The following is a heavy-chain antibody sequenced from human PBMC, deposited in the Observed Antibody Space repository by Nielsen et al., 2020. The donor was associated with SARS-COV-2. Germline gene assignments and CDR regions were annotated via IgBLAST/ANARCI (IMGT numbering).Heavy chain of an antibody. CDR2: ISYSGST. CDR1: GGSISSYY. J-gene: IGHJ4*02. D-gene: IGHD3-10*01. V-gene: IGHV4-59*01. Sequence: SETLSLTCTVSGGSISSYYWSWIRQPPGKGLEWIGYISYSGSTNYNPSLKSRVTISVDTSKNQFSLKLSSVTAADTAVYYCARVATSGSYLIWGQGTLVTVSS. CDR3: ARVATSGSYLI.